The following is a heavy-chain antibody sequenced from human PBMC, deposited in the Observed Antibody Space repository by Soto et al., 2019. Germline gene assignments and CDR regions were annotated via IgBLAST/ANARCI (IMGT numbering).Heavy chain of an antibody. CDR2: IYYSGST. CDR1: GGSISSYY. D-gene: IGHD2-8*01. CDR3: ARRYAGNFDY. Sequence: QVQLQESGPGLVKPSETLSLTCTVSGGSISSYYWSWIRQPPGKGLEWIGYIYYSGSTNYNPSLQRRVSISVDTSKIPFPLKLSSVTAADTAVYYCARRYAGNFDYWGQGTLVTVSS. J-gene: IGHJ4*02. V-gene: IGHV4-59*01.